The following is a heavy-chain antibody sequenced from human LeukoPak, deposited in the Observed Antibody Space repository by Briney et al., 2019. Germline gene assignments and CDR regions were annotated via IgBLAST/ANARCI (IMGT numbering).Heavy chain of an antibody. CDR2: ISAYNGNT. CDR1: GYTFTSYG. CDR3: ARRGSYYTYYYGMDV. J-gene: IGHJ6*02. V-gene: IGHV1-18*01. D-gene: IGHD1-26*01. Sequence: ASVKVSCKSSGYTFTSYGISWVRQAPGQGLEWMGWISAYNGNTNYAQKLQGRVTMTTDTSTSTAYMELRSLRSDDTAVYYCARRGSYYTYYYGMDVWGQGTTVTVSS.